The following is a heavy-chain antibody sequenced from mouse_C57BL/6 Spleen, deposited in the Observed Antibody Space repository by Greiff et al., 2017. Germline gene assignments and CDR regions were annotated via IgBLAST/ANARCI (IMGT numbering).Heavy chain of an antibody. D-gene: IGHD5-1*01. Sequence: QVQLKQPGAELVRPGTSVKLSCKASGYTFTSYWMHWVKQRPGQGLEWIGVIDPSDSYTNYNQKFKGKATLTVDTSSSTAYMQLSSLTSEDSAVYYCGRGRYLYYFDYWGQGTTLTVSS. CDR1: GYTFTSYW. J-gene: IGHJ2*01. CDR2: IDPSDSYT. CDR3: GRGRYLYYFDY. V-gene: IGHV1-59*01.